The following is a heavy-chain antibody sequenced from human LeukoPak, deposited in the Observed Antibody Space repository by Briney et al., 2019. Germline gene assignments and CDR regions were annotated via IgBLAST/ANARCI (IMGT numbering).Heavy chain of an antibody. Sequence: GRSLRLSCAASGFTFDDYAMHWVRQAPGKGLELVAGISWNSGSIGYADSVQGRFTISRDNAKNSLYLQMNSLRAEDMALYYCAKGYCSSTSCRFDYWGQGALVTVSS. V-gene: IGHV3-9*03. J-gene: IGHJ4*02. CDR1: GFTFDDYA. D-gene: IGHD2-2*01. CDR3: AKGYCSSTSCRFDY. CDR2: ISWNSGSI.